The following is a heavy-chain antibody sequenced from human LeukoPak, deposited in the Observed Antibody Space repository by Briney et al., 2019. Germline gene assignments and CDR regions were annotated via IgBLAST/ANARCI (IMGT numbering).Heavy chain of an antibody. D-gene: IGHD2-2*01. J-gene: IGHJ3*02. Sequence: PSETRSLICTVPGGSIGSSSYYWGWIRQPPGKGLEWIGRIYYSGSTYYNPSLKSRVTISVDTSKNQFSLKLSSVTAADTAVYYCAREDIVVVPAAKRWAFDIWGQGTMVTVSS. V-gene: IGHV4-39*07. CDR3: AREDIVVVPAAKRWAFDI. CDR2: IYYSGST. CDR1: GGSIGSSSYY.